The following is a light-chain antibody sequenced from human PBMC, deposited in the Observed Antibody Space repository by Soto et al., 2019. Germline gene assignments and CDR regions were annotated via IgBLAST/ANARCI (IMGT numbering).Light chain of an antibody. V-gene: IGLV6-57*04. CDR3: QSYDSSNLYVV. J-gene: IGLJ2*01. Sequence: NFMLTQPHSVSESPGKTVTISCTRSSGSIASNYVQWYQQRPGSAPTTVIYEDNQRPSGVPDRFSGSIDSSSNSASLTISGLKTEDEADYYCQSYDSSNLYVVIGGGTKVTVL. CDR2: EDN. CDR1: SGSIASNY.